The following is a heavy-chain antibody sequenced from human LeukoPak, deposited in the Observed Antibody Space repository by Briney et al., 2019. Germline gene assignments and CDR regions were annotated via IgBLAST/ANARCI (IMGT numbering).Heavy chain of an antibody. CDR1: GFTFSSYS. CDR3: ARGRLVYYYDSSGSLPTVGY. V-gene: IGHV3-21*01. D-gene: IGHD3-22*01. CDR2: ISSSSSYI. Sequence: GGSLRLSCAASGFTFSSYSMNWVRQAPGKGLEWVSSISSSSSYIYYADSVKGRFTISRDSAKNSLYLQMNSLRAEDTAVYYCARGRLVYYYDSSGSLPTVGYWGQGTLVTVSS. J-gene: IGHJ4*02.